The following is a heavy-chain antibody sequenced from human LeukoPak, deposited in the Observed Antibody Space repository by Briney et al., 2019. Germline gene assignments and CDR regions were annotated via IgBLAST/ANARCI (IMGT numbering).Heavy chain of an antibody. D-gene: IGHD1-26*01. CDR3: ARSFSGSYSHYFDY. J-gene: IGHJ4*02. CDR1: GYTFTSYY. V-gene: IGHV1-18*04. Sequence: ASVKVSCKASGYTFTSYYMHWVRQAPGQGLEWMGWISVYNGNTNYAQKFQGRVTMTTDTSTSTAYMELRSLTSDDTAVYYCARSFSGSYSHYFDYWGQGTLVTVSS. CDR2: ISVYNGNT.